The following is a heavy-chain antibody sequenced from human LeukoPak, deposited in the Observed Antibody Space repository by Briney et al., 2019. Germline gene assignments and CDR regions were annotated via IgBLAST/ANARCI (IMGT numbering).Heavy chain of an antibody. V-gene: IGHV3-23*01. CDR1: GFTFSSYW. D-gene: IGHD3-16*01. CDR2: ISGSGGST. CDR3: AKVHAGGYFDY. Sequence: GGSLRLSCAASGFTFSSYWMHWVRQAPGKGLEWVSAISGSGGSTYYADSVKGRFTISRDNSKNTLYLQMNSLRAEDTAVYYCAKVHAGGYFDYWGQGTLVTVSS. J-gene: IGHJ4*02.